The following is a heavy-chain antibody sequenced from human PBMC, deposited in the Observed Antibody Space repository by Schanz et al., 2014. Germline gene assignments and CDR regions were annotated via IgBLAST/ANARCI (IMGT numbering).Heavy chain of an antibody. CDR3: AKQIHYDILTVTRN. J-gene: IGHJ4*02. Sequence: VQLVESGGGLVKPGGSLRLSCAASGFTLSNSDMHWVRQGTGKGLEWVSTIGYLGDTYYPDSVKGRFTVSRDSGQNSLYLQMNSLRAEDTAVYYCAKQIHYDILTVTRNWGQGALVTVSS. CDR1: GFTLSNSD. D-gene: IGHD3-9*01. CDR2: IGYLGDT. V-gene: IGHV3-13*01.